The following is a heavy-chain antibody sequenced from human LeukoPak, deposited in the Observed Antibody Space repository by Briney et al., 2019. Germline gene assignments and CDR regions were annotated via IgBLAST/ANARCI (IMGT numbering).Heavy chain of an antibody. CDR3: ARDSSGYFAFDY. D-gene: IGHD3-22*01. Sequence: SETLSLTCTVSGGSISSGGYYWSWIRQHPGKGPEWIGYIYYSGSTYYNPSLKSRVTISVDTSKNQFSLNLSSVTAADTAVYYCARDSSGYFAFDYWGQGTLVTVSS. J-gene: IGHJ4*02. CDR2: IYYSGST. CDR1: GGSISSGGYY. V-gene: IGHV4-31*03.